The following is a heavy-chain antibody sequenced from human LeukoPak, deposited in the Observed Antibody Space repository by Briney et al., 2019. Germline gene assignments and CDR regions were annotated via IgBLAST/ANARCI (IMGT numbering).Heavy chain of an antibody. Sequence: GGSLRLSCAASGFTFSNAWMNWVRQAPGKGLEWVGRIKSETHGGTIDYAAHVKGRFTISRDDSKNTLYLQMNSLKTEDTAVYYCTRYYDSSGYYYFDYWGQGTLVTVSS. D-gene: IGHD3-22*01. CDR3: TRYYDSSGYYYFDY. CDR2: IKSETHGGTI. V-gene: IGHV3-15*07. J-gene: IGHJ4*02. CDR1: GFTFSNAW.